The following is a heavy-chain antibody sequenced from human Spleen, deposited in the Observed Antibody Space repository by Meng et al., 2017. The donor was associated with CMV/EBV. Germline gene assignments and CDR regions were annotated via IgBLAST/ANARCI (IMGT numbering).Heavy chain of an antibody. CDR3: ARDREVYSSSSYWFDP. D-gene: IGHD6-6*01. CDR2: ITVYDGKT. V-gene: IGHV1-18*01. J-gene: IGHJ5*02. Sequence: SGYTFSTSAIAWVRQAPGHGLEWMGWITVYDGKTVYASNFQGRITMTTDTSTSTAYMELSSLRSEDTAVYYCARDREVYSSSSYWFDPWGQGTLVTVSS. CDR1: GYTFSTSA.